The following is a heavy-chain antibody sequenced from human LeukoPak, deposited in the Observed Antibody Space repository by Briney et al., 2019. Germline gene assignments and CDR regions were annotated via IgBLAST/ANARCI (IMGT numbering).Heavy chain of an antibody. Sequence: PGRSLRLSCAASGFTFTSYGMQWVRAAPGKGPEWVAVISYDGSNKYYAESVKGRFTISRDNSKNTLYLQMSSLRAEDTAVYYCAKLLQLWGSDAFDIWGQGTMVTVSS. CDR2: ISYDGSNK. CDR3: AKLLQLWGSDAFDI. D-gene: IGHD5-18*01. V-gene: IGHV3-30*18. CDR1: GFTFTSYG. J-gene: IGHJ3*02.